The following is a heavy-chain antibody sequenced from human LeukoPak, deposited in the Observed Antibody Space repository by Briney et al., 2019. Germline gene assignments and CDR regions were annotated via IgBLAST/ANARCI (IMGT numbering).Heavy chain of an antibody. CDR3: ARPFDHDAIDI. CDR1: GFIFSGAW. J-gene: IGHJ4*01. V-gene: IGHV3-74*01. D-gene: IGHD3-9*01. CDR2: IFPDGTTT. Sequence: GGSLRLSCAASGFIFSGAWMDWVRHAPGKGLVWVSRIFPDGTTTTYADSVKGRFTISRDNAKNTLYLQMNSLRVEDTAVYYCARPFDHDAIDIWGHGALVTVAS.